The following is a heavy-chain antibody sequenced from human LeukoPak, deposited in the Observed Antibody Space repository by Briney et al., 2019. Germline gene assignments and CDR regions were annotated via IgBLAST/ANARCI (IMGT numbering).Heavy chain of an antibody. J-gene: IGHJ4*02. V-gene: IGHV3-7*01. Sequence: GGSLRLSCAASGFTFSSYWMSWVRQAPGKGLEWVANIKQDGSETYYVDSVKGRFTISRDNAKNSLYLQMNSLRAEDTAVYYCAREHNDFWSGYFDYWGQGTLVTVSS. CDR3: AREHNDFWSGYFDY. CDR2: IKQDGSET. D-gene: IGHD3-3*01. CDR1: GFTFSSYW.